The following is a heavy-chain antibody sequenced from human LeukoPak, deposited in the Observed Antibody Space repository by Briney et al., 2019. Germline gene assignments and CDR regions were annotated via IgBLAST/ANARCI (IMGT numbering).Heavy chain of an antibody. CDR2: INHSGST. Sequence: SEALSLTCAVDGGSFSGYYWGWVRQPPGKGLEWVGGINHSGSTNYNPSLKSRVTISVDTSKNQFSLKLSSVTAADTAVYYCARASKWVPAAHNWFDPWGQGTLVTVSS. V-gene: IGHV4-34*01. CDR3: ARASKWVPAAHNWFDP. CDR1: GGSFSGYY. D-gene: IGHD2-2*01. J-gene: IGHJ5*02.